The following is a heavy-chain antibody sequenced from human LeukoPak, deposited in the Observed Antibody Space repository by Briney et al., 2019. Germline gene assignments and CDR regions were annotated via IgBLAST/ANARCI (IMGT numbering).Heavy chain of an antibody. CDR1: GFTFSSYA. D-gene: IGHD3-9*01. V-gene: IGHV3-23*01. CDR3: AKDMGPLRYFDPLNIVYGMDV. CDR2: ISGSGGST. Sequence: PGGSLRLSCAASGFTFSSYAMSWVRQAPGKGLEWVSAISGSGGSTYYADSVKGRFTISRDNSKNTLYLQMNSLRAEDTAVYYCAKDMGPLRYFDPLNIVYGMDVWGQGTTVTVSS. J-gene: IGHJ6*02.